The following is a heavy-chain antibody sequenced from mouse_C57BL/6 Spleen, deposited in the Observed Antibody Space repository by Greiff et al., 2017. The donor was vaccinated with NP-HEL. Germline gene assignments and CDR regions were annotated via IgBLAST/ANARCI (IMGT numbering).Heavy chain of an antibody. CDR3: ARRRDYGNPSYAMDY. Sequence: LVKPGASVKISCKASGYTFTDYYMNWVKQSHGKSLEWIGDINPNNGGTSYNQKFKGKATLTVDKSSSTAYMELRSLTSEDSAVYYCARRRDYGNPSYAMDYWGQGTSVTVSS. V-gene: IGHV1-26*01. D-gene: IGHD2-1*01. J-gene: IGHJ4*01. CDR1: GYTFTDYY. CDR2: INPNNGGT.